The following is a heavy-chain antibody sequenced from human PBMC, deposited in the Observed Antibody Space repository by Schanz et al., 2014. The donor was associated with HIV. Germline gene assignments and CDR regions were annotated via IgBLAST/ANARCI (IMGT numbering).Heavy chain of an antibody. J-gene: IGHJ6*02. V-gene: IGHV3-30*18. CDR2: TSYDGSNK. Sequence: QVQLVESGGGVVQPGRSLRLSCVASGFNFNSYGMHWVRQAPGKGLEWVAVTSYDGSNKHYADSVKGRFTISRDNSKSTLYLQVKRLRPEDRAVYFCAKDRNYYDNRYIGKGNYYYYYGMDVWGQGTTVTVSS. CDR3: AKDRNYYDNRYIGKGNYYYYYGMDV. CDR1: GFNFNSYG. D-gene: IGHD3-22*01.